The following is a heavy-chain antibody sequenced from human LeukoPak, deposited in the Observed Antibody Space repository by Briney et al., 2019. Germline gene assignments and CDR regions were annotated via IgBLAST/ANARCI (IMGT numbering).Heavy chain of an antibody. CDR3: TKYQLLWGGWFDP. CDR1: GFTFSSYE. CDR2: IRSKAYGGTT. V-gene: IGHV3-49*04. D-gene: IGHD2-2*01. Sequence: PGGSLRLSCAASGFTFSSYEMNWVRQAPGKGLEWVGFIRSKAYGGTTEYAASVKGRFTISRDDSKSIAYLQMNSLKTEDTAVYYCTKYQLLWGGWFDPWGQGTLVTVSS. J-gene: IGHJ5*02.